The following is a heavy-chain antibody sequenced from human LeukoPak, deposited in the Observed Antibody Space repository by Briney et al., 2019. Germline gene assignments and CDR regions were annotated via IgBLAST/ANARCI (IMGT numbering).Heavy chain of an antibody. CDR2: IYYSGST. V-gene: IGHV4-59*08. J-gene: IGHJ4*02. D-gene: IGHD3-16*02. CDR3: ARLGGGSYRLDY. Sequence: PSETLSLTCTVSGGSISSYYWSWIRQPPGKGLEWIGYIYYSGSTNYNPSLKSRVTISVDTSKNQFSLKLSSVTAADTAVYYCARLGGGSYRLDYWGQGTLVTVSS. CDR1: GGSISSYY.